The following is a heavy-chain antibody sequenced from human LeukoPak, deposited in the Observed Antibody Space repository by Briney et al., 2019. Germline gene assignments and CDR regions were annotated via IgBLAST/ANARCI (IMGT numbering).Heavy chain of an antibody. D-gene: IGHD2-15*01. Sequence: PGRSLRLSCAASGFTFDDYAMHWVRQAPGKGLEWVSGISWNSGSIGYADSVKGRFTISRDNAKNSLYLQMNSLRAEDTALYACAKEGGERLVGSFDYWGQGTRVTVSS. CDR3: AKEGGERLVGSFDY. V-gene: IGHV3-9*01. CDR2: ISWNSGSI. CDR1: GFTFDDYA. J-gene: IGHJ4*02.